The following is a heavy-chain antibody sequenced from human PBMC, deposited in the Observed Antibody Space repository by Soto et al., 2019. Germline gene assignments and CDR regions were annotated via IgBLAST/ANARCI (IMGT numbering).Heavy chain of an antibody. CDR2: IYYSGRT. J-gene: IGHJ4*02. CDR1: GGSITSGSYY. V-gene: IGHV4-39*01. D-gene: IGHD3-9*01. Sequence: PSETLSLTCTVSGGSITSGSYYWGWIRQPPGKGLEWIASIYYSGRTHNNPALKSRVTMSVDTSTNQFSLKLNAVTAADTAVYYCARLRDYDILTGWTSYYFYYWGQGTLVTVSS. CDR3: ARLRDYDILTGWTSYYFYY.